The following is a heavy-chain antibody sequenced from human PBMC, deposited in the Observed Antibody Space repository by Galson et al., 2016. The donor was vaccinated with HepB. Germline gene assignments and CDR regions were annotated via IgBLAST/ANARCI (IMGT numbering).Heavy chain of an antibody. D-gene: IGHD3/OR15-3a*01. J-gene: IGHJ4*02. CDR2: TYYRSKWYN. V-gene: IGHV6-1*01. Sequence: CAISGDSVSSSTAAWIWIRQSPSRGLEWLGRTYYRSKWYNDYAVSVKSRITINPDTSKNQFSLQLSSVTPEDTAVYYCARGVGRVFGLVIIGGDYFDYWGQGTLVTVSS. CDR3: ARGVGRVFGLVIIGGDYFDY. CDR1: GDSVSSSTAA.